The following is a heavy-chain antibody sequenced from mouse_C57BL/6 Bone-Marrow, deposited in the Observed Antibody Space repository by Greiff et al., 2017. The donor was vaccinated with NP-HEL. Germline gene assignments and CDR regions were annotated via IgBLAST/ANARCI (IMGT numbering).Heavy chain of an antibody. J-gene: IGHJ2*01. CDR1: GYAFSSSW. Sequence: VKLMESGPELVKPGASVKISCKASGYAFSSSWMNWVKQRPGKGLEWIGRIYPGDGDTNYNGKFKGKATLTADKSSSTAYMQLSSLTSEDSAVYFCARILRYIDYWGQGTTLTVSS. CDR2: IYPGDGDT. V-gene: IGHV1-82*01. CDR3: ARILRYIDY. D-gene: IGHD1-1*01.